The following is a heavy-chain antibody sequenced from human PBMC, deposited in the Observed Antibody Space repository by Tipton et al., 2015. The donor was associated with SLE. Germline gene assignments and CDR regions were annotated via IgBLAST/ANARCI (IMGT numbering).Heavy chain of an antibody. CDR2: ISSSGSTV. J-gene: IGHJ4*02. Sequence: SLRLSCAASGFTFSDYAMAWVRQAPGTGLEWVSWISSSGSTVYYADSLKGRVTVSRDNAKNSIYLQINSLRAEDTAVYYCAREKYGDYYFDHWGQGTLVSVSS. CDR3: AREKYGDYYFDH. D-gene: IGHD4-17*01. V-gene: IGHV3-48*03. CDR1: GFTFSDYA.